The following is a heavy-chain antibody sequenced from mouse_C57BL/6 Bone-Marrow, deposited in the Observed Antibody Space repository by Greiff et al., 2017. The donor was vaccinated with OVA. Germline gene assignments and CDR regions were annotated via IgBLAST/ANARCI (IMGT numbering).Heavy chain of an antibody. D-gene: IGHD2-3*01. Sequence: QVQLQQPGAELVKPGASVKLSCKASGYTFTSSWMQWVKQRPGQGLEWIGELDPSDSYTNYNQKFKGKATFTVDQSSSPTYLQLSSVTSEDSAVYYGARSGGWLLYVDYWGEGTTLTGSS. J-gene: IGHJ2*01. V-gene: IGHV1-50*01. CDR2: LDPSDSYT. CDR3: ARSGGWLLYVDY. CDR1: GYTFTSSW.